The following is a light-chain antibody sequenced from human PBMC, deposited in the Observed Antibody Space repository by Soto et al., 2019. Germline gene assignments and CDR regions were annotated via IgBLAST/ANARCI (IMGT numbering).Light chain of an antibody. V-gene: IGLV1-40*01. J-gene: IGLJ3*02. Sequence: QSVLTQPPSVSGAPGQRVTISCTGSSPNIGAGYGVHWYQQLPGTAPKLLIYGNSNRPSGVPDRFSGSKSGTSASLAITGLRAEDEADYYCQSYDSSLSGWVFGGGPRSPF. CDR3: QSYDSSLSGWV. CDR1: SPNIGAGYG. CDR2: GNS.